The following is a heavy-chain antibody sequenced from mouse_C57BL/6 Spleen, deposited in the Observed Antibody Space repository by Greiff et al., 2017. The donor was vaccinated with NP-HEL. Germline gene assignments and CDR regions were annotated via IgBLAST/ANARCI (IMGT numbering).Heavy chain of an antibody. J-gene: IGHJ2*01. D-gene: IGHD2-4*01. Sequence: VQLQESGPELVKPGASVKISCKASGYAFSSSWMNWVKQRPGKGLEWIGRIYPGDGDTNYNGKFKGKATLTADKSSSTAYMQLSSLTSEDSAVYFCARSGDYDVDFDYWGQGTTLTVSS. CDR1: GYAFSSSW. CDR3: ARSGDYDVDFDY. V-gene: IGHV1-82*01. CDR2: IYPGDGDT.